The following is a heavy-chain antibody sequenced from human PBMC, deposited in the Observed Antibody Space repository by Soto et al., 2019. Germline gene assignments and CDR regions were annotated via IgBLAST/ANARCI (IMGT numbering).Heavy chain of an antibody. D-gene: IGHD4-17*01. Sequence: PGGSLRLSCAASGFTVSSNYMSWVRQAPGKGLEWVSVIYSGGSTYYADSVKGRFTISRDNSKNTLYLQMNSLRAEDTAVYYCARASVTDAFDIWGQGTMVTVSS. CDR1: GFTVSSNY. CDR3: ARASVTDAFDI. V-gene: IGHV3-66*01. CDR2: IYSGGST. J-gene: IGHJ3*02.